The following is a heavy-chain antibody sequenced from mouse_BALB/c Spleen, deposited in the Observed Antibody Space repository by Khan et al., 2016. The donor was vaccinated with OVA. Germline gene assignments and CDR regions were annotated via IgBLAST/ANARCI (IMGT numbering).Heavy chain of an antibody. CDR3: ANRGSSSAWLTY. CDR1: GYTFTSYW. CDR2: INPSTGYT. V-gene: IGHV1-7*01. Sequence: QIQLVQSGAELAKPGASVKMSCKASGYTFTSYWMHWVKQRPGKGLEWIGYINPSTGYTEYNQRFKDKATLTADKSSSTAYMQLSSLTSEESAVYYCANRGSSSAWLTYWGQGTLVTVSA. J-gene: IGHJ3*01. D-gene: IGHD1-1*01.